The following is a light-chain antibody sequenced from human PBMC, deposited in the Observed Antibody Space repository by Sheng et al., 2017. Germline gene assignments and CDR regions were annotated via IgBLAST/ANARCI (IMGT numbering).Light chain of an antibody. Sequence: QSALTQPPSVSGSPGQSVTISCTGTSSDIGLFNRVSWYQQPPGTAPKLMIFEVSNRPSGVPDRFSGSKSGNTASLTISGLQADDEADYYCSSYTSSSSLVFGGGTKLTVL. CDR3: SSYTSSSSLV. V-gene: IGLV2-18*02. J-gene: IGLJ2*01. CDR2: EVS. CDR1: SSDIGLFNR.